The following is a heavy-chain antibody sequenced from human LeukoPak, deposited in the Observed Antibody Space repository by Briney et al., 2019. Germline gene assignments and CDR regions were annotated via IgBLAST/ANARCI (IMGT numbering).Heavy chain of an antibody. D-gene: IGHD1-26*01. CDR1: GASISGGTYY. CDR2: IYYTGST. Sequence: TPSETLSLTCSVSGASISGGTYYWGWIRQPPGKGLEWIGSIYYTGSTYDNPSLKSRVTISVDTSKNQFSLKLSSVTAADTAVYYCARRGGSSRAFDYWGQGTLVTVSS. J-gene: IGHJ4*02. V-gene: IGHV4-39*01. CDR3: ARRGGSSRAFDY.